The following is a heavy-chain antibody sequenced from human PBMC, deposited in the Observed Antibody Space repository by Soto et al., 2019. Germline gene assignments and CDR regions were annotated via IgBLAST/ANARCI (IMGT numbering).Heavy chain of an antibody. J-gene: IGHJ3*02. CDR1: GFTFTSSA. CDR3: AASGVVPAAMERAFDI. V-gene: IGHV1-58*02. D-gene: IGHD2-2*01. Sequence: SVKVSCKASGFTFTSSAMQWVRQARGQRLEWIGWIVVGSGNTNYAQKFQERVTITRDMSTSTAYMELSSLRSEDTAVYYCAASGVVPAAMERAFDIWGQGTMVTVSS. CDR2: IVVGSGNT.